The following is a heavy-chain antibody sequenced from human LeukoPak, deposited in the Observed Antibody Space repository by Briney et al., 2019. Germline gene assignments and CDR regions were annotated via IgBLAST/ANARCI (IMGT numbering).Heavy chain of an antibody. CDR3: ARQSPNSSGWYDFDY. J-gene: IGHJ4*02. CDR2: INYSGTT. Sequence: SETPSLTCSVSGGSISSYHWNWIRQPPGKGLEWIGYINYSGTTNYNPPLKSRVTISIDTSKNQFSLKLSSVTAADTAVYYCARQSPNSSGWYDFDYWGQGTLVTVSS. V-gene: IGHV4-59*08. CDR1: GGSISSYH. D-gene: IGHD6-19*01.